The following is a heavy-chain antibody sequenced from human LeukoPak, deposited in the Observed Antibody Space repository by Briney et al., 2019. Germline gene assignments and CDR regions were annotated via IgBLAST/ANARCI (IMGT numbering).Heavy chain of an antibody. CDR1: GGSISSYY. Sequence: SETLSLTCTVSGGSISSYYWSWIRQPPGKGLEWIGYIYYSGSTNYNPSLKSRVTISVDTSKNQFSLKLSSVTAADTAVYYCARVGGGYCSSTSCYKMGVICYYYMDVWGKGTTVTVSS. J-gene: IGHJ6*03. D-gene: IGHD2-2*02. CDR2: IYYSGST. V-gene: IGHV4-59*01. CDR3: ARVGGGYCSSTSCYKMGVICYYYMDV.